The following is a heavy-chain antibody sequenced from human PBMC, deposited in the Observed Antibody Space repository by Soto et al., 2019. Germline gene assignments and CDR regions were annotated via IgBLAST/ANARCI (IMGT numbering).Heavy chain of an antibody. Sequence: PGGSLRLSCAASGFTFSSYAMHWVRQAPGKGLEWVAVISYDGSNKYYADSVKGRFTISRDNSKNTLYLQMNSLRAEDTAVYYCARGSFKERIQLWSEIDYWGQGTLVTVSS. CDR2: ISYDGSNK. V-gene: IGHV3-30-3*01. J-gene: IGHJ4*02. CDR1: GFTFSSYA. D-gene: IGHD5-18*01. CDR3: ARGSFKERIQLWSEIDY.